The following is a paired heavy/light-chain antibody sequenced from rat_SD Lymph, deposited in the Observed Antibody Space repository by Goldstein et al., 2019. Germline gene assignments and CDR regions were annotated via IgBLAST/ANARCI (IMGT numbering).Heavy chain of an antibody. J-gene: IGHJ2*01. CDR3: ARRGTFDY. V-gene: IGHV5-34*01. Sequence: EVQLVESGGGLVQPGRSLKLSCVASGFTFSNYGMNWIRQAPGKGLEWVAYISSGSSYIYYAETVKGRFTISRDNAKNTLYLQMTSLRSEDTALYYCARRGTFDYWGQGVMVTVSS. CDR1: GFTFSNYG. CDR2: ISSGSSYI.
Light chain of an antibody. CDR2: KVS. CDR3: YQGTHYPWT. J-gene: IGKJ1*01. V-gene: IGKV1S30*01. Sequence: DVVMTQTPVSLSVSLGGQTSISCRSSQSLVHSDGNTYLYWYLQKPGQSPQLLIYKVSNRFSGVPDRFSGSGSGTDFTLKISRVEPEDLGVYYCYQGTHYPWTFGGGTKLELK. CDR1: QSLVHSDGNTY.